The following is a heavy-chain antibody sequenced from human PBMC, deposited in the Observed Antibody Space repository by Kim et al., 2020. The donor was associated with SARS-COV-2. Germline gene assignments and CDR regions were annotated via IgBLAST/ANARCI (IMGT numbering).Heavy chain of an antibody. CDR1: GGSFSGYY. CDR2: INHSGST. Sequence: SETLSLTCAVYGGSFSGYYWSWIRQPPGKGLEWIGEINHSGSTNYNPSLKSRVTISVDTSKNQFSLKLSSVTAADTAVYYCATGTSSGWSDYWGQGTLVTVSS. J-gene: IGHJ4*02. D-gene: IGHD6-19*01. V-gene: IGHV4-34*01. CDR3: ATGTSSGWSDY.